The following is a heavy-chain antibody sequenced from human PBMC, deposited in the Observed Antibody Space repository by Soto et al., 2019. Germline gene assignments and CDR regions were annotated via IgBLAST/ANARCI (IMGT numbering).Heavy chain of an antibody. CDR1: GYTFTSYG. CDR3: ARDNVKRWFGGWQH. Sequence: QVQLVQSGAEVKKPGASVKVSCKASGYTFTSYGISWVRQAPGQGLEWMGWISAYNGNTNYAQKLQGRVTXXPXTXKRTDDMELRSLRSDDTAVYYCARDNVKRWFGGWQHWGQGTLVTVSS. D-gene: IGHD3-10*01. CDR2: ISAYNGNT. J-gene: IGHJ1*01. V-gene: IGHV1-18*01.